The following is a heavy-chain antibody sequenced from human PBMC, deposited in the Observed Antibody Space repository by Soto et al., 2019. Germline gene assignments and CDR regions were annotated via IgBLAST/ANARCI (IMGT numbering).Heavy chain of an antibody. D-gene: IGHD3-10*01. J-gene: IGHJ5*02. V-gene: IGHV1-3*01. Sequence: QVQLVQSGAEVKEPGASVRVSCKAFGYTFTAYNIHWLRQAPGQGLEWMGWINAGNGNTRSSRKFQGRVILTRDTSATTAYLEVDSLRSEDTAIYYCARVAPSGGSVPRFDPWGQGTLLTVSS. CDR2: INAGNGNT. CDR3: ARVAPSGGSVPRFDP. CDR1: GYTFTAYN.